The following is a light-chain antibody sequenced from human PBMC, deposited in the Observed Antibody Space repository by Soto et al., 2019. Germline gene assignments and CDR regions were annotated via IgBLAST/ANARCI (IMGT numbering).Light chain of an antibody. CDR1: QSIRTY. CDR3: QQTYSTINS. J-gene: IGKJ2*03. V-gene: IGKV1-39*01. Sequence: DIQVTQSPSSLSASVGDRVTITCRASQSIRTYLNWYQQRPGKPPKLLIHTASPLQSGVPSRFSGSGSGTDVTLTISSLKREDFATYYYQQTYSTINSFGHGTKLAIK. CDR2: TAS.